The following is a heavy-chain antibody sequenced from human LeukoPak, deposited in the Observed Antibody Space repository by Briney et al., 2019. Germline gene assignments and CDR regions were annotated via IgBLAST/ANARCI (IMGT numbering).Heavy chain of an antibody. Sequence: SVKVSCKASGGTFSSYAISWVRQAPGQGLEWMGGIIPIFGTANYAQKFQGRVTMTTDTSTTTAYMELRSLRSDDTAVYYCARDYYDRLPGIWGQGTMVTVSS. V-gene: IGHV1-69*05. CDR2: IIPIFGTA. D-gene: IGHD3-22*01. CDR3: ARDYYDRLPGI. J-gene: IGHJ3*02. CDR1: GGTFSSYA.